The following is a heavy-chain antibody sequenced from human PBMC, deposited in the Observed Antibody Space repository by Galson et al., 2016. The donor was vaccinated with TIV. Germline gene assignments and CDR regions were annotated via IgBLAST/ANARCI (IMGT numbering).Heavy chain of an antibody. J-gene: IGHJ6*02. CDR2: TSSDGTT. CDR3: SRERRFCGNECYLHYFYGMDV. Sequence: SLRLSCAASGFTVSSNYMNWVRQAPGKGLEWVAITSSDGTTHYADSVKGRFTMSRDNSMNTLYLQMNSLGTEDTAVYFCSRERRFCGNECYLHYFYGMDVWGQGTLVTVSS. CDR1: GFTVSSNY. D-gene: IGHD2-21*01. V-gene: IGHV3-66*02.